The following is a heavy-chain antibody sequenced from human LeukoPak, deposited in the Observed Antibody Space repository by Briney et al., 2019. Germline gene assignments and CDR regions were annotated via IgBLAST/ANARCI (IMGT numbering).Heavy chain of an antibody. CDR2: IISSSSTI. D-gene: IGHD3-22*01. CDR3: ARAYDSSGYVSDY. V-gene: IGHV3-48*02. CDR1: GFTFSSYS. Sequence: GGSLRLSCAASGFTFSSYSMNWVRQAPGKGLEWVSYIISSSSTIYYADSVKGRFNISRDNHKNSLYLQMNSLRDEDTAVYYCARAYDSSGYVSDYWGQGTLVTVSS. J-gene: IGHJ4*02.